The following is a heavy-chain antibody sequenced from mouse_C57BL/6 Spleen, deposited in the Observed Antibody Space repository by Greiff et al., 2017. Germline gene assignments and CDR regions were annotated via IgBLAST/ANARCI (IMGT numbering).Heavy chain of an antibody. CDR2: INYDGSST. J-gene: IGHJ2*01. V-gene: IGHV5-16*01. D-gene: IGHD4-1*01. CDR1: GFTFSDYY. CDR3: ARDRTGAFDC. Sequence: EVKVVESEGGLVQPGSSMKLSCTASGFTFSDYYMAWVRQVPEKGLEWVANINYDGSSTYYLDSLKSRFIISRDNAKNILYLQMSSLKSEDTATYYCARDRTGAFDCWGQGTTLTVSS.